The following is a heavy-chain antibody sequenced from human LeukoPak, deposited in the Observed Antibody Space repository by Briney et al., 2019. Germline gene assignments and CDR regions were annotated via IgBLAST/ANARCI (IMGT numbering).Heavy chain of an antibody. V-gene: IGHV1-18*01. D-gene: IGHD2-2*01. Sequence: ASVKVSCKASGYTFTSYGISWVRQAPGQGLEWMGWISAYNGNTNYAQKLQGRVTMTTDTSTSTAYMELRSLRSDDTAVYYCARDRADIVVVPAARDYYYYGMGVWGQGTTVTVSS. CDR1: GYTFTSYG. CDR3: ARDRADIVVVPAARDYYYYGMGV. CDR2: ISAYNGNT. J-gene: IGHJ6*02.